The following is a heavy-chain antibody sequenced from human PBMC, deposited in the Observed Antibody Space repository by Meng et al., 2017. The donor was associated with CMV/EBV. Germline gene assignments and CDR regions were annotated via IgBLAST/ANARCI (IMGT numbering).Heavy chain of an antibody. CDR2: IKQDGSEK. J-gene: IGHJ6*01. D-gene: IGHD4/OR15-4a*01. CDR1: GFTFSSYW. CDR3: ARAGGGVLYYYYYGMDV. V-gene: IGHV3-7*04. Sequence: GGSLRLSCAASGFTFSSYWMSWVRQAPGKGLEWVANIKQDGSEKYYVDSVKGRFTISRDNAKNSLYLQMNSLRAEDTAVYYCARAGGGVLYYYYYGMDVWGQGTTVTVSS.